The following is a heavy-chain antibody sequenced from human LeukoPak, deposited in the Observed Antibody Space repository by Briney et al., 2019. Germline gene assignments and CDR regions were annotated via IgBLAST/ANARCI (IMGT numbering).Heavy chain of an antibody. D-gene: IGHD6-13*01. Sequence: SETLSLTCTVSGGSISSYYWSWIRQPPGKGLEWIGYIYYSGSTNYNPSLKSRVTISVDTSKNQFSLKLSSVTAADTAVYYCARDVSSWYYFDYWGQGTLVTVSS. J-gene: IGHJ4*02. CDR2: IYYSGST. CDR1: GGSISSYY. CDR3: ARDVSSWYYFDY. V-gene: IGHV4-59*01.